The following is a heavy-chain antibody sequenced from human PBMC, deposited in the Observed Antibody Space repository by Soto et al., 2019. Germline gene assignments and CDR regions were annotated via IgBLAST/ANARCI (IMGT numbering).Heavy chain of an antibody. J-gene: IGHJ3*02. Sequence: PGGSLRLSCAASGFTLSDYYMTWIRQAPGKGLEWVSYISSSGAGIYYPDSVKGRFTISRDNAKNSLYLQMSSLRAEDTAVYYCARAYSDAFDIWGHGTMVTVSS. CDR3: ARAYSDAFDI. D-gene: IGHD2-15*01. V-gene: IGHV3-11*01. CDR1: GFTLSDYY. CDR2: ISSSGAGI.